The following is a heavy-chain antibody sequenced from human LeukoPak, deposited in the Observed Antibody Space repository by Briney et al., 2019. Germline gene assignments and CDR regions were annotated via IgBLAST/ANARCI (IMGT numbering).Heavy chain of an antibody. Sequence: GASVKVSCKASGYTFTSYDINWVRQATGQGLEWMGWMNPNSGNTGYAQKFQGRVTITADESTSTAYMELSSLRSEDTAVYYCARARDGPKGDYYMDVWGKGTTVTISS. V-gene: IGHV1-8*01. CDR2: MNPNSGNT. J-gene: IGHJ6*03. D-gene: IGHD5-24*01. CDR3: ARARDGPKGDYYMDV. CDR1: GYTFTSYD.